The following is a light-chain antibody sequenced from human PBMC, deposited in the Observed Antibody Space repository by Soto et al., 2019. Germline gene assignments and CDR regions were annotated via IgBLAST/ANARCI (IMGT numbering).Light chain of an antibody. Sequence: QSALTQPASVSGSPGQSITISCTGTNSDVGDYNYVSWYQQHPGKSPKLMIYDVSNRPSGVSNRFSGSKSGNTASLTISGLQAEDECDYYCSSYSGSSSVVFGGGTKLTVL. CDR3: SSYSGSSSVV. V-gene: IGLV2-14*03. CDR1: NSDVGDYNY. CDR2: DVS. J-gene: IGLJ2*01.